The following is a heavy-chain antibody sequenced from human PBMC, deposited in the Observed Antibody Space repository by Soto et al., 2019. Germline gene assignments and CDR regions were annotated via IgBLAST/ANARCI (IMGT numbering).Heavy chain of an antibody. Sequence: ASETLSLTCAVSGGSISSGGYSWGWIRQPPGKGLGGVGCIHTSRSTYYNPSLKSRVTISVDRSKNQFSLKLSSVTAADTAVYYCARDSAYYDRQRSGARAFDIWGQGTMVTVSS. CDR3: ARDSAYYDRQRSGARAFDI. V-gene: IGHV4-30-2*01. J-gene: IGHJ3*02. CDR2: IHTSRST. D-gene: IGHD1-26*01. CDR1: GGSISSGGYS.